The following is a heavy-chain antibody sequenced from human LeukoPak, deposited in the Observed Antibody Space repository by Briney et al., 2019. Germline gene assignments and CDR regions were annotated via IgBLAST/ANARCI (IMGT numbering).Heavy chain of an antibody. Sequence: PGGSLRLSCAASGVTVTTSYINWVRQAPGRGLEWVSVIYSGGTTYYADSVKGRFTISRDNSKNTLYLQMNTLRAEDTAMYYCARDNWDVGAPFAIWGQGTMVTASS. CDR1: GVTVTTSY. J-gene: IGHJ3*02. D-gene: IGHD1-20*01. CDR3: ARDNWDVGAPFAI. CDR2: IYSGGTT. V-gene: IGHV3-53*01.